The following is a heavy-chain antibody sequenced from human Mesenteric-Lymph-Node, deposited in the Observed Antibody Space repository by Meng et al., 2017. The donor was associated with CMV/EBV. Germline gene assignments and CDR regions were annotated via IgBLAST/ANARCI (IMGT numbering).Heavy chain of an antibody. Sequence: ETLSLTCAASGFTFSKAWMSWVRQAPGKGLKWVGRIKSKTDDGTTDYAAPVKGRFTISRDDSKNTLYLQMNSLKTEDTAIFYCAKGGASHYFGSGSYHFDYWGQGTLVTVSS. J-gene: IGHJ4*02. CDR1: GFTFSKAW. CDR2: IKSKTDDGTT. V-gene: IGHV3-15*01. CDR3: AKGGASHYFGSGSYHFDY. D-gene: IGHD3-10*01.